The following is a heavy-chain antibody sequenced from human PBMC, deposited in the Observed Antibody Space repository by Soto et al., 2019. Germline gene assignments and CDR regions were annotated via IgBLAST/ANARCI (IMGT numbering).Heavy chain of an antibody. J-gene: IGHJ4*02. CDR1: GGSISSGGYY. V-gene: IGHV4-31*03. Sequence: QVQLQESGPGLVKPSQTLSLTCTVSGGSISSGGYYWSWIRQHPGKGLEWIGYIYYSGSTYYNPSLKSRVTISVDTSKNQFSLKLSSVTAADTAVYYCARSNLDYGDYPYFDYWGQGTLVTVSS. CDR2: IYYSGST. D-gene: IGHD4-17*01. CDR3: ARSNLDYGDYPYFDY.